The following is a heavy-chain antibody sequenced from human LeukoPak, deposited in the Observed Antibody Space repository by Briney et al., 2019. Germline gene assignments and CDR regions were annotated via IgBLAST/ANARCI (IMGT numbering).Heavy chain of an antibody. CDR3: ARSPIVVVVAAPSSSAFDI. CDR1: GGTFSSYA. CDR2: IIPILGIA. Sequence: SVKVSRKASGGTFSSYAISWVRQAPGQGLEWMGRIIPILGIANYAQKFQGRVTITADKSTSTAYMELSSLRSEDTAVYYCARSPIVVVVAAPSSSAFDIWGQGTMVTVSS. D-gene: IGHD2-15*01. J-gene: IGHJ3*02. V-gene: IGHV1-69*04.